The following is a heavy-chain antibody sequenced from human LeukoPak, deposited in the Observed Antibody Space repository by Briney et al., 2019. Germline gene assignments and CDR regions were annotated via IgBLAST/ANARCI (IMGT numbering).Heavy chain of an antibody. J-gene: IGHJ4*02. CDR1: GFTFDDYA. V-gene: IGHV3-9*01. CDR3: AKDITSSGDYVDY. CDR2: ISWNSGSI. D-gene: IGHD1-14*01. Sequence: GGSLRLSCAASGFTFDDYAMHWVRQAPGKGLEWVSGISWNSGSIDYADSVKGRFTISRDNAKNSLYLQMNSLRAEDTAFYYCAKDITSSGDYVDYWGQGTLVTVSS.